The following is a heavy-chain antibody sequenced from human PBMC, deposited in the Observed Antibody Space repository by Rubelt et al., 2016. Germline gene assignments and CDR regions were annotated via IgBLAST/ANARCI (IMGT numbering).Heavy chain of an antibody. CDR2: IYYSGYI. D-gene: IGHD4-23*01. CDR3: ARHVGGADAPVGAFDV. CDR1: GGSISSSTYY. V-gene: IGHV4-39*01. J-gene: IGHJ3*01. Sequence: QLQLQESGPGVVKPSETLSLTCTVSGGSISSSTYYWGWIRQPPGKGLEWIGTIYYSGYIYYNPSLKSRVTISVDTSKNQFPLKLSAVTAAEPAVYYCARHVGGADAPVGAFDVWGQGTMVTVSS.